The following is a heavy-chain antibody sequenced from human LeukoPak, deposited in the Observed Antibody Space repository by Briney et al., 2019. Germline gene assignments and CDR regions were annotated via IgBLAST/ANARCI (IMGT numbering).Heavy chain of an antibody. CDR3: ARVPRDIVVVPAAHKKLDYYYYYYMDV. D-gene: IGHD2-2*01. V-gene: IGHV4-59*01. J-gene: IGHJ6*03. CDR2: IYYSGGT. Sequence: SETLSLTCTVSGGSISSYYWSWIRQPPGKGLEWIGYIYYSGGTNYNPSLKSRVTISVDTSKNQFSLKLSSVTAADTAVYYCARVPRDIVVVPAAHKKLDYYYYYYMDVWGKGTTVTISS. CDR1: GGSISSYY.